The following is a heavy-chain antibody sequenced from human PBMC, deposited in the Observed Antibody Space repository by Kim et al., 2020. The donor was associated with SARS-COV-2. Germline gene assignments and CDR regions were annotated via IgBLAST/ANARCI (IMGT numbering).Heavy chain of an antibody. V-gene: IGHV1-24*01. CDR3: ATKRERWGKFDY. J-gene: IGHJ4*02. D-gene: IGHD7-27*01. Sequence: AIYEQRFQGTVTMTEDTSTDTAYMELSSLRSEDTASYYCATKRERWGKFDYWGQGTLVTVS. CDR2: A.